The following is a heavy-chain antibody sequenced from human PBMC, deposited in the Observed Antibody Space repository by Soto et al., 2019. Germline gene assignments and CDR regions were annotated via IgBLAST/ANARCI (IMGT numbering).Heavy chain of an antibody. CDR1: GGSVSNYY. CDR3: ARSDYLDNTGILL. Sequence: QVQLQESGPGLVKPSETLSLTCTVSGGSVSNYYWNWIRQPPGKGLEWVGYIYYGGSTVYNPSLGGRASMSVDTSKNQFSLKLSAVTAADTALYYCARSDYLDNTGILLWGQGTLVTVSS. D-gene: IGHD3-9*01. CDR2: IYYGGST. J-gene: IGHJ4*02. V-gene: IGHV4-59*08.